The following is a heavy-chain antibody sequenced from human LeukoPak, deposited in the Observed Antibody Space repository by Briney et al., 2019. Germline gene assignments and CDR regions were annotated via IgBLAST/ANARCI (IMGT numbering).Heavy chain of an antibody. CDR2: FDPEDGET. CDR3: ATSGENSSGYYH. CDR1: GYTLTELS. V-gene: IGHV1-24*01. Sequence: ASVKVSCKVSGYTLTELSMHWVRQAPGKGLEWMGGFDPEDGETIYAQKFQGRVTMTEDTSTDTAYMELSSLRSEDTVVYYCATSGENSSGYYHWGQGTLVTVSS. J-gene: IGHJ5*02. D-gene: IGHD3-22*01.